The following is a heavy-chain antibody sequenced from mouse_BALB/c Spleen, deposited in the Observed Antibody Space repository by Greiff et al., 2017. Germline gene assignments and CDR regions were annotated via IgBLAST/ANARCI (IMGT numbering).Heavy chain of an antibody. D-gene: IGHD3-1*01. CDR2: IRNKANGYTT. V-gene: IGHV7-3*02. CDR1: GFTFTDYY. CDR3: ARAHSSGYLDY. Sequence: DVMLVESGGGLVQPGGSLRLSCATSGFTFTDYYMSWVRQPPGKALEWLGFIRNKANGYTTEYSASVKGRFTISRDNSQSILYLQMNTLRAEDSATYYCARAHSSGYLDYWGQGTSVTVSS. J-gene: IGHJ4*01.